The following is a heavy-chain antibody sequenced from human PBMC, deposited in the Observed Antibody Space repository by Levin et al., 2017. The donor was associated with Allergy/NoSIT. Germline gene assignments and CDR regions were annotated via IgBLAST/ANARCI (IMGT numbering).Heavy chain of an antibody. V-gene: IGHV3-30*18. J-gene: IGHJ4*02. CDR1: GFTFSSYG. CDR2: ISYDGSNK. Sequence: LAGGSLRLSCAASGFTFSSYGMHWVRQAPGKGLEWVAVISYDGSNKYYADSVKGRFTISRDNSKNTLYLQMNSLRAEDTAVYYCAKGSSWYFDYWGQGTLVTVSS. D-gene: IGHD6-13*01. CDR3: AKGSSWYFDY.